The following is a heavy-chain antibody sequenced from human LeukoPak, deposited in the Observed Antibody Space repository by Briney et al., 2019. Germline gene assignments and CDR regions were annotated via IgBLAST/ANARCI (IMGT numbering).Heavy chain of an antibody. CDR3: ARDWFHAIDY. V-gene: IGHV3-30*03. D-gene: IGHD2/OR15-2a*01. CDR1: GFTFSSYS. CDR2: LSSDGRNK. J-gene: IGHJ4*02. Sequence: GGSLRLSCAASGFTFSSYSMNWVRQAPGKGLEWAAALSSDGRNKFYADSVKGRFTISRDNSKNTLYLQMNSLRDEDTAVYYCARDWFHAIDYWGQGTLVTVSS.